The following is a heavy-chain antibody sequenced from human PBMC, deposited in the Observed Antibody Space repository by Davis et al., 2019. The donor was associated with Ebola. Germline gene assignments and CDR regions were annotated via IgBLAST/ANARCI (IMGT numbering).Heavy chain of an antibody. CDR3: AADGSSSIYYFDY. V-gene: IGHV1-2*02. D-gene: IGHD6-13*01. J-gene: IGHJ4*02. Sequence: AASVKVSCKASGYTFTGHYMHWARQVPGQGLEWMGWINPNSGSTNYAQKFQERVTITRDMSTSTAYLELSSLRSEDTAVYYCAADGSSSIYYFDYWGQGTLATVSS. CDR1: GYTFTGHY. CDR2: INPNSGST.